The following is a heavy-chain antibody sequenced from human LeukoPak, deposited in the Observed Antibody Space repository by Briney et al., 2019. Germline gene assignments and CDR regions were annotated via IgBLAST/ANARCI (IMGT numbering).Heavy chain of an antibody. CDR1: GFTFSSYA. D-gene: IGHD5-18*01. CDR3: ARCWGERGYSYGQDY. J-gene: IGHJ4*02. CDR2: ISGSGGST. Sequence: GGSLRLSCAASGFTFSSYAMSWVPHAPRKGLERVSAISGSGGSTYYADSLKGQVTNSKDNYKNTLYLQMNSLRAEDTAVYYCARCWGERGYSYGQDYWGQGTLVTVSS. V-gene: IGHV3-23*01.